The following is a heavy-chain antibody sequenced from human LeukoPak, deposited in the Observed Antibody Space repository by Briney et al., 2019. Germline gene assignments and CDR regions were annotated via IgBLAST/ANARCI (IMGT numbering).Heavy chain of an antibody. V-gene: IGHV1-2*02. CDR1: GYTFTGYY. D-gene: IGHD2-2*01. J-gene: IGHJ6*03. Sequence: ASVKVSCKASGYTFTGYYMHWVRQAPGQGLEWMGWINPNSGGTNYAQKLQGRVTMTTDTSTSTAYMDLRSLRSDDTAVYYCARDAQHYCSSTSCYGPRSGADYYYYMDVWGKGTTVTVSS. CDR3: ARDAQHYCSSTSCYGPRSGADYYYYMDV. CDR2: INPNSGGT.